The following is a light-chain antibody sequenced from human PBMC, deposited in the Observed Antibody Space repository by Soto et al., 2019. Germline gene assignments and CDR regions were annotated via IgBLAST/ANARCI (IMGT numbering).Light chain of an antibody. Sequence: DIQMTQSPSSLSASVGDRVNITCRASQSISSYLNWYQQKPGKAPKLLIYAASSLQSGVPSRFSGSGSGTAFTLTISSLQPEDFATYYCQQSYSTPQYTFGQGTKLEIK. CDR1: QSISSY. CDR3: QQSYSTPQYT. J-gene: IGKJ2*01. CDR2: AAS. V-gene: IGKV1-39*01.